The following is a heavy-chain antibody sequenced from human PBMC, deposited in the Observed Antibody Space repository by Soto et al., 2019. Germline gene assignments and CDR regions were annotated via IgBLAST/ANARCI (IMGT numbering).Heavy chain of an antibody. CDR1: GGTFSSYT. CDR3: AREKYSSGWYLDY. CDR2: INAGNGIT. J-gene: IGHJ4*02. V-gene: IGHV1-3*01. Sequence: ASVKVSCKASGGTFSSYTISWVRQAPGQRLEWMGWINAGNGITNYSQKFQGRVTITRDTSASTAYMELSSLRSEDTAVYYCAREKYSSGWYLDYWGQGTLVTVSS. D-gene: IGHD6-19*01.